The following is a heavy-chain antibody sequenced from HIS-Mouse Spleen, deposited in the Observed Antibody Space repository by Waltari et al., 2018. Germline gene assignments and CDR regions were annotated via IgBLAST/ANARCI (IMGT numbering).Heavy chain of an antibody. V-gene: IGHV4-39*07. D-gene: IGHD6-13*01. CDR3: AREIPYSSSWYDWYFDL. J-gene: IGHJ2*01. Sequence: QLQLQESGPGLVKPSETLSLTCTVSGGSISSSSYYWGWIRQPPGKGLEWIGSIYYRGTPYSNPSLKSRVTLSVDTSKNQFSRKLSSVTAADTAVYYCAREIPYSSSWYDWYFDLWGRGTLVTVSS. CDR2: IYYRGTP. CDR1: GGSISSSSYY.